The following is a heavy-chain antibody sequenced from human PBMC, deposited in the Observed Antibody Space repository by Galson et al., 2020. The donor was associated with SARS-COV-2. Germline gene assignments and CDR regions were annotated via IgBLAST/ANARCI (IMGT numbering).Heavy chain of an antibody. D-gene: IGHD2-15*01. CDR3: ATGGYFYYYGMDV. J-gene: IGHJ6*02. V-gene: IGHV4-34*01. Sequence: SQASETLSLTCAVYGGSFSGYYWSWIRQPPGKGLEWIGEINHSGSTNYNPSLKSRVTISVDTSKNQFSLKLSSVTAADTAVYYCATGGYFYYYGMDVWGQVTTVTVSS. CDR1: GGSFSGYY. CDR2: INHSGST.